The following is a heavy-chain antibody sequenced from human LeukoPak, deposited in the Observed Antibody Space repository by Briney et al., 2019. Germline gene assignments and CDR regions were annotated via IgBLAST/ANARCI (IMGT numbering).Heavy chain of an antibody. D-gene: IGHD3-16*01. CDR3: ARGQIRGVGLFDY. Sequence: SETLSLTCTVSGGSISSYYWSWIRQPPGKGLEWIGYIYYSGSTNYKPSLKSRVTISVDTSKNQFSLKLSSVTAADTAVYYCARGQIRGVGLFDYWGHGTLVTVSS. CDR1: GGSISSYY. CDR2: IYYSGST. J-gene: IGHJ4*01. V-gene: IGHV4-59*08.